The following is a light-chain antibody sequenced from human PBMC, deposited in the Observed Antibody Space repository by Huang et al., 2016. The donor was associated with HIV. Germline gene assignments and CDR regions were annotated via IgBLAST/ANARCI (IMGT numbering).Light chain of an antibody. V-gene: IGKV3-15*01. Sequence: EIVMTQSPGTLSVSPGERATLSCRASQSVRSNLAWYQHKPGQAPRLLIYDASTRATGVPARFSGSGSGTQFTLSISSLQSEDFAVYYCQQYDNWPPFTFGPGTKVDI. CDR3: QQYDNWPPFT. CDR2: DAS. CDR1: QSVRSN. J-gene: IGKJ3*01.